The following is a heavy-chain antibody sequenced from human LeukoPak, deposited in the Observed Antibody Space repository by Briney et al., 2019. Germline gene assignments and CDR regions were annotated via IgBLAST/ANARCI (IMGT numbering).Heavy chain of an antibody. CDR2: ISYDASHK. CDR3: ARGPTFDWFDP. D-gene: IGHD3-16*01. V-gene: IGHV3-30*04. J-gene: IGHJ5*02. Sequence: GGSLRLSCAASRFTFSNYAMHWVRQAPGKGLEWVAVISYDASHKYYADSVKGRFTISRDNSKNTLYLQMNSLRAEDTAVYYCARGPTFDWFDPWGQGTLVTVSS. CDR1: RFTFSNYA.